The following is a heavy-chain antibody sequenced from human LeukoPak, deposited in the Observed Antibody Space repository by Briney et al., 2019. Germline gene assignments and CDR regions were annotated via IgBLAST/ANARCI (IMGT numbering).Heavy chain of an antibody. CDR3: ASDSPYYGMDV. Sequence: GGSLRLSCAASGFPFSSYWMHWVRRVPGKGLLWVSRINSDGSATIYADSVRGRFTISRDNAKNTLYLQMSGLRVEDTAVYHCASDSPYYGMDVWGQGTTVTVSS. V-gene: IGHV3-74*01. CDR1: GFPFSSYW. J-gene: IGHJ6*02. CDR2: INSDGSAT.